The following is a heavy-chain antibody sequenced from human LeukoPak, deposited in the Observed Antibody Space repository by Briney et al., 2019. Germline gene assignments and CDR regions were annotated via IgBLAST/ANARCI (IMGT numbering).Heavy chain of an antibody. CDR1: GFTVSSNY. Sequence: GGSLRLSCAASGFTVSSNYMSWVRQAPGKGLEWVSVIYSGGSTYYADSVKGRFTISRDNSKNTLYLQMNSLRAEDTAVYYCARDPHLYYYGSGSYSGYWGQGTLVTVSS. CDR3: ARDPHLYYYGSGSYSGY. V-gene: IGHV3-66*01. J-gene: IGHJ4*02. D-gene: IGHD3-10*01. CDR2: IYSGGST.